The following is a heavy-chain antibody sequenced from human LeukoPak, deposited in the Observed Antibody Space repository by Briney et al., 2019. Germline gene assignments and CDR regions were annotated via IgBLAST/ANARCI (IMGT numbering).Heavy chain of an antibody. CDR3: AKEVGYAGVDY. J-gene: IGHJ4*02. CDR2: ISSSSSYI. CDR1: GFTFSSYT. Sequence: PGGSLRLSCAASGFTFSSYTMKWVRQAPGKGLEWVSSISSSSSYIYYADSVKGLFTISRDNAKNSLYLQMNSLRAEDTAVYYCAKEVGYAGVDYWGQGTLVSVSA. D-gene: IGHD5-12*01. V-gene: IGHV3-21*01.